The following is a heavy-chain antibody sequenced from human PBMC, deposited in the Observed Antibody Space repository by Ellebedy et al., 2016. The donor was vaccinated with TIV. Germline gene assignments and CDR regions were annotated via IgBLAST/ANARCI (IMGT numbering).Heavy chain of an antibody. D-gene: IGHD4-17*01. CDR1: GFNFSNYN. CDR2: ISSSGTYT. J-gene: IGHJ4*02. CDR3: ARFDFVDYRCLDS. V-gene: IGHV3-21*01. Sequence: PGGSLRLSCAASGFNFSNYNMNWVRQAPGQGLESVSSISSSGTYTYYSDSVKGRFTVSRDNAKNSLSLQLTSLRAEDTAVYYCARFDFVDYRCLDSWGQGTLVTVSS.